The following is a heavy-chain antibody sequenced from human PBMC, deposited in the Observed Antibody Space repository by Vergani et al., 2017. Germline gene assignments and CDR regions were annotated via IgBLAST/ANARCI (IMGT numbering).Heavy chain of an antibody. D-gene: IGHD2-2*01. V-gene: IGHV3-72*01. J-gene: IGHJ6*02. CDR2: TRNKANSYTT. CDR3: TRDGLVVVPAARGKGYYYYYYGMDV. Sequence: EVQLVESGGGLVQPGGSLRLSCAASGFTFSDHYMDWVRQAPGKGLEWVGRTRNKANSYTTEYAASVKGRFTIPRDDSKNSLYLQMNSLKTEDTAVYYCTRDGLVVVPAARGKGYYYYYYGMDVWGQGTTVTVSS. CDR1: GFTFSDHY.